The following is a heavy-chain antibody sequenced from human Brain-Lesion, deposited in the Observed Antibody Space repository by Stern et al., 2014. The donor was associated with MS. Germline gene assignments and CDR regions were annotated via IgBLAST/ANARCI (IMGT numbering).Heavy chain of an antibody. CDR2: FDPEDGET. V-gene: IGHV1-24*01. J-gene: IGHJ4*02. D-gene: IGHD1-26*01. CDR3: ATLSPGAGGNYYRHFDY. CDR1: GYILTELS. Sequence: VQLEESGAEVKKPGASVKVSCKVSGYILTELSMHWVRQAPRKGLEWMGGFDPEDGETIYAQKFQGRVTMTEDTSTDTAYMELSSLRSEDTAVYYCATLSPGAGGNYYRHFDYWGQGTLVTVSS.